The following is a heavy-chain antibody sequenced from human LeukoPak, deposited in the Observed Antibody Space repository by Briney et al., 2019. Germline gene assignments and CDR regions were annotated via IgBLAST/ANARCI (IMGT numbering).Heavy chain of an antibody. CDR2: ISRSGST. Sequence: SETLSLTCTVSGYSISSAYYWGWIRQPPGQGLEWLGTISRSGSTYYNPSLTSRVTISEDTSKNHFSLRLSSVTAADTAVYYCARAPNSGSYFGWAFDIWGQGTMVTVSS. CDR3: ARAPNSGSYFGWAFDI. V-gene: IGHV4-38-2*02. CDR1: GYSISSAYY. J-gene: IGHJ3*02. D-gene: IGHD1-26*01.